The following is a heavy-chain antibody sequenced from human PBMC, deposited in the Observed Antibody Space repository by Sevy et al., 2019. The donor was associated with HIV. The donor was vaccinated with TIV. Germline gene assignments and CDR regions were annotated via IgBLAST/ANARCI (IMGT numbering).Heavy chain of an antibody. J-gene: IGHJ6*02. D-gene: IGHD1-1*01. CDR3: ARGARGTLPSYYYYPMDV. V-gene: IGHV5-51*01. Sequence: GESLKISCKASGYRFTDYWIGWVRQMPGKGLEWMGIIYPGDSDTTYSPSFQGQVTISVDKSINTAYLQWSNLKASDTAIFYCARGARGTLPSYYYYPMDVWGQGTTVTVSS. CDR2: IYPGDSDT. CDR1: GYRFTDYW.